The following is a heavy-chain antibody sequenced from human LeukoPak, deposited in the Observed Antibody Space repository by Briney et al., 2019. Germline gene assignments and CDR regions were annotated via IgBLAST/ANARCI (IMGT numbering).Heavy chain of an antibody. CDR3: AREGGKNKGYYFRYFQH. Sequence: KTGGSLRLSCATSGFTFSSYSMNWVRQAPGKGLEWVSSINTGSTYINYADSVKGRFTISRDNAKNSLYLQMNSLRAEDTAVYYCAREGGKNKGYYFRYFQHWGQGTLVTVSS. V-gene: IGHV3-21*01. J-gene: IGHJ1*01. D-gene: IGHD3-22*01. CDR1: GFTFSSYS. CDR2: INTGSTYI.